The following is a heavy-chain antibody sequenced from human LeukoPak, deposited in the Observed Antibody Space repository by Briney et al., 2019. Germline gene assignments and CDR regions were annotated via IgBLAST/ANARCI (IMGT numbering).Heavy chain of an antibody. J-gene: IGHJ4*02. CDR1: GFIFSNYG. D-gene: IGHD6-13*01. CDR3: ARGYESYFDY. V-gene: IGHV3-21*01. Sequence: PGGSLRLSCAASGFIFSNYGMSWVRQAPGKGLEWVSSISSSSSYIYYADSVKGRFTISRDNAKNSLYLQMNSLRAEDTAVYYCARGYESYFDYWGQGTLVTVSS. CDR2: ISSSSSYI.